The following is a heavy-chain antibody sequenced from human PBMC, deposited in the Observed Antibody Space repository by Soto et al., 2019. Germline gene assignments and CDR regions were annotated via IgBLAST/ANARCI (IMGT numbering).Heavy chain of an antibody. Sequence: RASVKVSCKASGFTFTSSAVQWVRQARGQRLEWIGWIVVGSGNTNYAQKFQERVTITRDMSTSTAYMELSSLRSEDTAVYYCAAGDIVVVPSNSYCMDVWGQGTTVTVSS. CDR1: GFTFTSSA. CDR2: IVVGSGNT. CDR3: AAGDIVVVPSNSYCMDV. V-gene: IGHV1-58*01. D-gene: IGHD2-2*01. J-gene: IGHJ6*02.